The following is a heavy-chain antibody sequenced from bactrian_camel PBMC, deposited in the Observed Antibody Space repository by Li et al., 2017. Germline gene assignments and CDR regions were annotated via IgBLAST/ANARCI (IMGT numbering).Heavy chain of an antibody. CDR3: ATIEYRGDRYASTFGY. CDR1: GLTSAGFNFSRLA. CDR2: IMSTGDST. V-gene: IGHV3S31*01. Sequence: DVQLVESGGGLVQPGSSLTLSCEFSGLTSAGFNFSRLAMSWIRQPPGKGLEWLSMIMSTGDSTYYVDSVKGRFTISRDNAKNTLYLQMNSPKTEDTAVYYCATIEYRGDRYASTFGYWGQGTQVTVS. D-gene: IGHD2*01. J-gene: IGHJ6*01.